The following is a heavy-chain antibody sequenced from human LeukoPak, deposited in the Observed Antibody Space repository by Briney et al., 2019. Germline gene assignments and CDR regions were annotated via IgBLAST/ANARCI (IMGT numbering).Heavy chain of an antibody. Sequence: VGSLILSCAASGFTFNTYWMVWFRQTPGKGLLLVSCISPDGSWTIYAVSVRGRCTISRDNTKNTLYLQMNSLRVEDTSMYHGERYEDHPRASTSDPWSQGTLVTVAS. CDR3: ERYEDHPRASTSDP. CDR2: ISPDGSWT. V-gene: IGHV3-74*01. D-gene: IGHD2-15*01. CDR1: GFTFNTYW. J-gene: IGHJ5*02.